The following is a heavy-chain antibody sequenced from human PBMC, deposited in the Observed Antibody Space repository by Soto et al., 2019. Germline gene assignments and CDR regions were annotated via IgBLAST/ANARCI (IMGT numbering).Heavy chain of an antibody. D-gene: IGHD2-2*01. J-gene: IGHJ4*02. CDR2: INAGNGNR. CDR3: ARVKPFYCSSTSCYGPLDY. V-gene: IGHV1-3*01. Sequence: QVQLVQSGAEVKKPGASVKVSCKASGYTFTSYAMHWVRQAPGQRLEWMGWINAGNGNRKYSQKFQGRVTITRDTSASKAYMELSSLRSEDTAVYYCARVKPFYCSSTSCYGPLDYWGQGTLVTVSS. CDR1: GYTFTSYA.